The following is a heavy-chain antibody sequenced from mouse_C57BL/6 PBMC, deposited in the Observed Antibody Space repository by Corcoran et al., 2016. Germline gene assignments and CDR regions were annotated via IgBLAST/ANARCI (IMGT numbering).Heavy chain of an antibody. CDR2: IRGRDGST. CDR3: AKDLRDSSRYYYYYFDY. V-gene: IGHV5-9*04. D-gene: IGHD1-1*01. Sequence: EVQLLESGGGLVQPGGSLRLSCAASGFTFRNYPLSWVRQSPGKGLAWVSAIRGRDGSTYDADAVEGRFTITRDNTKNTLYLQMNSLRAEDTAVYYCAKDLRDSSRYYYYYFDYWG. J-gene: IGHJ2*01. CDR1: GFTFRNYP.